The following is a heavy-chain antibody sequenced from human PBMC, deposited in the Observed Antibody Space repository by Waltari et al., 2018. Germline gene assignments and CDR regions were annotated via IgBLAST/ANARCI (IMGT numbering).Heavy chain of an antibody. D-gene: IGHD1-26*01. CDR3: ARVEWAGDAFDI. V-gene: IGHV4-4*07. J-gene: IGHJ3*02. Sequence: QVQLQESGTGLVKPSETLSLTCTVSGGSISSYYWSWIRQPAGKGLEFIGRIYTSGSTSENPSLKSRVTMSLDTSKNQFSLKLSSVTAADTAVYYCARVEWAGDAFDIWGQGTMVTVSS. CDR1: GGSISSYY. CDR2: IYTSGST.